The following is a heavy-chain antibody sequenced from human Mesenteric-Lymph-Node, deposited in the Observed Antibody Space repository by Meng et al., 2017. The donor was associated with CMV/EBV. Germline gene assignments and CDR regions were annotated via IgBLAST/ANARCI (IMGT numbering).Heavy chain of an antibody. CDR3: ASPTNEVPAAYYYYGMDV. Sequence: SVKVSCKASGGTFSSYAISWVRQAPGQGLEWMGGIIPILGIANYAQKFQGRVTITADKSTSTAYMELSSLRSEDTAVYYCASPTNEVPAAYYYYGMDVWGQGTTVTVSS. CDR1: GGTFSSYA. J-gene: IGHJ6*02. CDR2: IIPILGIA. D-gene: IGHD2-2*01. V-gene: IGHV1-69*10.